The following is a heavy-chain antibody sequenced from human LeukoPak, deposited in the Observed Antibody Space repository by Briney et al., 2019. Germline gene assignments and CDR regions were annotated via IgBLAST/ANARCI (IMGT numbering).Heavy chain of an antibody. CDR1: GYTFTSYG. V-gene: IGHV1-18*01. Sequence: ASVKVSCKASGYTFTSYGISWVRQAPGQGLEWMGWISAYNGHTYYPQKLQGRVTMTTDTSTSTTYMELRSLRSDDTAVYYCARGAVNRYNWNDDNYYFYYMDVWGKGTTVTISS. CDR2: ISAYNGHT. J-gene: IGHJ6*03. CDR3: ARGAVNRYNWNDDNYYFYYMDV. D-gene: IGHD1-1*01.